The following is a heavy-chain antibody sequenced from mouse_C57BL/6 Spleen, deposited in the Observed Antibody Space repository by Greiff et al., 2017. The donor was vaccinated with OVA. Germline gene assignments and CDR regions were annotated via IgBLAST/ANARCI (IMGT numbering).Heavy chain of an antibody. J-gene: IGHJ3*01. CDR2: IDPSDSDT. D-gene: IGHD2-10*02. CDR3: ANQYGNPISCFAY. CDR1: GYTFTSYW. V-gene: IGHV1-52*01. Sequence: VQLQQPGAELVRPGSSVKLSCKASGYTFTSYWMHWVKQRPIQGLEWIGNIDPSDSDTHYNQKFKDKATLTVDKSSSTAYMQLSSLTSEDSAVYYCANQYGNPISCFAYWGQGTLVTVSA.